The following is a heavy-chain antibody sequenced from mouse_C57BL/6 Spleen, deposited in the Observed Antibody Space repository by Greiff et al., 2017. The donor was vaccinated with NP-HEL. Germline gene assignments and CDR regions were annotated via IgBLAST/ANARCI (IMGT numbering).Heavy chain of an antibody. CDR2: IWSGGST. D-gene: IGHD2-3*01. CDR3: ARTGGGGYYYFDY. J-gene: IGHJ2*01. Sequence: VQLQQSGPGLVQPSQSLSITCTVSGFSLTSYGVHWVRQSPGKGLEWLGVIWSGGSTDYNAAVISRLSISKDNSKSQVFFKMNSRQADDTAIYYCARTGGGGYYYFDYWGQGTTLTVSS. CDR1: GFSLTSYG. V-gene: IGHV2-2*01.